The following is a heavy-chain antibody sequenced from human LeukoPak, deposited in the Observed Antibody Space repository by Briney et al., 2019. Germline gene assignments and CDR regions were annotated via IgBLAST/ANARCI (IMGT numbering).Heavy chain of an antibody. CDR3: ARGNAQVTRYFDN. CDR1: GGSISRGAYY. V-gene: IGHV4-31*03. J-gene: IGHJ4*02. Sequence: SETLSLTCTVSGGSISRGAYYWSWIRQHPGKGLEWIGYIYYSGSTYYNPSLKSRVTMSVDTSKNQFSLKLTSVTAADTAVYYCARGNAQVTRYFDNWGQGTLVTVSS. CDR2: IYYSGST. D-gene: IGHD4-17*01.